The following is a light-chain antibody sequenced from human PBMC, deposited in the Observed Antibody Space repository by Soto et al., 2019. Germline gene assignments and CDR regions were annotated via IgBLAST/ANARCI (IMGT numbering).Light chain of an antibody. V-gene: IGKV1-39*01. CDR1: QSISSY. CDR2: AAS. CDR3: QQSYSTPQT. Sequence: DIQMTQSLSSLSASVGDRVTITCRASQSISSYLNWYQQKPGKAPKLLIYAASSLQSGVPSRFSGSGSGTDFTLTISSRQPEDFATYYCQQSYSTPQTFGQGTKVDI. J-gene: IGKJ1*01.